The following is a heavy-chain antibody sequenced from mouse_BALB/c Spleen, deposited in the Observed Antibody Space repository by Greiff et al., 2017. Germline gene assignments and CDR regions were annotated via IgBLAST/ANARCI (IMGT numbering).Heavy chain of an antibody. CDR2: ISSGGSYT. CDR3: ARAYDYDYAMDY. CDR1: GFTFSSYA. V-gene: IGHV5-9-4*01. Sequence: DVHLVESGGGLVKPGGSLKLSCAASGFTFSSYAMSWVRQSPEKRLEWVAEISSGGSYTYYPDTVTGRFTISRDNAKNTLYLEMSSLRSEDTAMYYCARAYDYDYAMDYWGQGTSVTVSS. D-gene: IGHD2-4*01. J-gene: IGHJ4*01.